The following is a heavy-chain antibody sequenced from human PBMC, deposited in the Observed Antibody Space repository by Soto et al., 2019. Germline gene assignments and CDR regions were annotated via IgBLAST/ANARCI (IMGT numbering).Heavy chain of an antibody. CDR1: GFTFSSYA. CDR2: ISSSSSYI. CDR3: ARDLRFLPTRNPLDY. D-gene: IGHD3-3*01. V-gene: IGHV3-21*01. Sequence: PGGSLRLSCAASGFTFSSYAMSWVRQAPGKGLEWVSSISSSSSYIYYADSVKGRFAISRDNAKNSLYLQMNSLRAEDTAVYYCARDLRFLPTRNPLDYWGQGTLVTVSS. J-gene: IGHJ4*02.